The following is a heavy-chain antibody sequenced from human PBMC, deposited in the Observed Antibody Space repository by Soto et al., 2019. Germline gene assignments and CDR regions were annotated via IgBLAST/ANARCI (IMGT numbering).Heavy chain of an antibody. J-gene: IGHJ4*02. V-gene: IGHV1-69*13. CDR1: RGTFSSYA. CDR2: IIPIFGTP. CDR3: ATYKYSSSIVLDY. Sequence: ASVKVSCKASRGTFSSYAISWVRQAPGQGLEWMGGIIPIFGTPNYAQKFQGRVTITADESTSTAYMELSSLRSVDTAFYYCATYKYSSSIVLDYWGQGTLVTVAS. D-gene: IGHD6-6*01.